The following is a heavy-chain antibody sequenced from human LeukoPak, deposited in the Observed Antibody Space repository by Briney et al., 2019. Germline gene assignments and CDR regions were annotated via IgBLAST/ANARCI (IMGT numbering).Heavy chain of an antibody. Sequence: SETLSLTCTVSGYSITSIYYWGWIRPPPGKGLEWIGIIHNSGDTAYNPSLKSRVTISVDTSKSQFSLKLSSVTDPGTAVYYCARSYASSGLDHWGQGTLVTVSS. J-gene: IGHJ4*02. CDR1: GYSITSIYY. CDR3: ARSYASSGLDH. D-gene: IGHD3-16*01. V-gene: IGHV4-38-2*02. CDR2: IHNSGDT.